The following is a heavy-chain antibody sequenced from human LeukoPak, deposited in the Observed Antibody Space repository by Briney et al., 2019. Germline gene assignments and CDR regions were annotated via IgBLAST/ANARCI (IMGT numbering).Heavy chain of an antibody. CDR3: AKDPDYGFWSGDNWFDP. Sequence: GGSLRLSCAASGFTFSSYAMSWVRQAPGRGLEWVPAISGSGGSTYYADSVKGRFTISRDNSKNTLYLQMNSLRAEDTAVYYCAKDPDYGFWSGDNWFDPWGQGTLVTVS. CDR1: GFTFSSYA. V-gene: IGHV3-23*01. CDR2: ISGSGGST. D-gene: IGHD3-3*01. J-gene: IGHJ5*02.